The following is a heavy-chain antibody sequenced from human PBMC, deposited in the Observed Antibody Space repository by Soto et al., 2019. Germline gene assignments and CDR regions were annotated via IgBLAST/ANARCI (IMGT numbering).Heavy chain of an antibody. D-gene: IGHD6-19*01. CDR2: IYYSGST. J-gene: IGHJ4*02. Sequence: SETLSLTCTVSGGSISSYYWSWIRQPPGKGLEWIGYIYYSGSTNYNPSLKSRVTISVDTSKNQFSLKLSLWTAADTAVYYCARWYSSGWYYFDYWGQGTLVTVSS. CDR1: GGSISSYY. V-gene: IGHV4-59*08. CDR3: ARWYSSGWYYFDY.